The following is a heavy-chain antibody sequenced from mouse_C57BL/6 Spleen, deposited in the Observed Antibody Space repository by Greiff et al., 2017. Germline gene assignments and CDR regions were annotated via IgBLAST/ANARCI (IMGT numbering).Heavy chain of an antibody. Sequence: QVQLKQPGAELVRPGSSVKLSCKASGYTFTSYWMDWVKQRPGQGLEWIGNIYPSDSETHYNQKFKDKATLTVDKSSSTAYMQLSSLTSEDSAVYYCARGGKYWGRFAYRGKGTLGTVSA. CDR1: GYTFTSYW. D-gene: IGHD2-1*01. CDR2: IYPSDSET. CDR3: ARGGKYWGRFAY. J-gene: IGHJ3*01. V-gene: IGHV1-61*01.